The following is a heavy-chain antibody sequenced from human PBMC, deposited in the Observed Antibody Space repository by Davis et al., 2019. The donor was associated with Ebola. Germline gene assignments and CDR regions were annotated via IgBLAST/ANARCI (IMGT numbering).Heavy chain of an antibody. CDR1: GGSISSGGYS. CDR2: IYYSGST. D-gene: IGHD3-22*01. J-gene: IGHJ3*02. CDR3: ARRLYYYDSSGYSAGAFDI. V-gene: IGHV4-30-4*07. Sequence: SETLSLTCAVSGGSISSGGYSWSWIRQPPGKGLEWIGYIYYSGSTYYNPSLKSRVTISVDTSKNQFSLKLSSVTAADTAVYYCARRLYYYDSSGYSAGAFDIWGQGTMVTVSS.